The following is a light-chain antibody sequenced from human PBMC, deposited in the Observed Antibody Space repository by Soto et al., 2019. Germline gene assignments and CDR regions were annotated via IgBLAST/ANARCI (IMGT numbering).Light chain of an antibody. CDR3: QKYNNAPRT. CDR1: RGISNY. CDR2: AAS. Sequence: DIQMTQSPSSLSASVGDRVTITCRASRGISNYLAWYQQKPGNVPKLLIYAASTLQSGVPSRFSGSGSGTDFTLTISSLQPEDVATYYCQKYNNAPRTFGQGTKVEIK. V-gene: IGKV1-27*01. J-gene: IGKJ1*01.